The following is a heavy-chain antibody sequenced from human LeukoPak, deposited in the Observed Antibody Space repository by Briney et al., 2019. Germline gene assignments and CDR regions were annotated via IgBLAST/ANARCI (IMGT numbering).Heavy chain of an antibody. V-gene: IGHV4-30-4*01. CDR1: GGSIKSGDYY. CDR2: ITYSGST. D-gene: IGHD5/OR15-5a*01. CDR3: GRASTDGSDY. Sequence: SQTLSLTCTVSGGSIKSGDYYWSWIRQPPGKGQEWIGFITYSGSTYYNPSLKSRVAISLDTSQKQFSLKLSSVTAADTAVYYCGRASTDGSDYWGQGSLVTVSS. J-gene: IGHJ4*02.